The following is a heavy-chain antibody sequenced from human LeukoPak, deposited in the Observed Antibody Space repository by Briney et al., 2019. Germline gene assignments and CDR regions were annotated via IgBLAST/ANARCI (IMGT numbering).Heavy chain of an antibody. CDR3: ARHFQYSSGWTDY. CDR2: IYYSGST. D-gene: IGHD6-19*01. CDR1: GDSISSSTYY. V-gene: IGHV4-39*01. J-gene: IGHJ4*02. Sequence: SETLSLTCTVSGDSISSSTYYWGWIRQPPGKGLEWIGSIYYSGSTYYNPSLKSRVTISVDTSRNQFSLKLSSVTAADTAVYYCARHFQYSSGWTDYWGQGTLVTVSS.